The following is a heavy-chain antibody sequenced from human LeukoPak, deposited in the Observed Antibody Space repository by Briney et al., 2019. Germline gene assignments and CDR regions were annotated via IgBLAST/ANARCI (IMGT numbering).Heavy chain of an antibody. CDR2: VSGSGSTV. CDR1: GFTFSDHI. V-gene: IGHV3-48*01. CDR3: VRQFAS. Sequence: GGSLGLSCAASGFTFSDHIVNWVRQLPGKRLEWVAYVSGSGSTVYYADSVKGRFTISRDNGKSSLYLQMNSLRVEDTALYYCVRQFASWGQGTLVTVSS. J-gene: IGHJ4*02.